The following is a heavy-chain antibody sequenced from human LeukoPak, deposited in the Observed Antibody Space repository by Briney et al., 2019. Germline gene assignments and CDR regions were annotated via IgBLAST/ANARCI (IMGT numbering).Heavy chain of an antibody. V-gene: IGHV3-7*01. CDR3: ARVTSGSSYRPFDY. Sequence: GGSLRLSCAASGFTFSSYSMNWVRQAPGNGPEWVANIKEDESEKNYVDSVKGRFTISGDSAKNSLYLQMNSLRAEDTAVYYCARVTSGSSYRPFDYWGQGTLVTVSS. CDR2: IKEDESEK. CDR1: GFTFSSYS. D-gene: IGHD3-10*01. J-gene: IGHJ4*02.